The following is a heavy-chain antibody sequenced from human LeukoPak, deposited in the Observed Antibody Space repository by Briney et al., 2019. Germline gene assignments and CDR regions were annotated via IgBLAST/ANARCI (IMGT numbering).Heavy chain of an antibody. J-gene: IGHJ1*01. D-gene: IGHD3-22*01. CDR3: ASQANFYDSSGYFRP. CDR2: IFYSGST. CDR1: EDSINSGGYY. Sequence: PSETLSLTCTVSEDSINSGGYYWTWIRQHPGRRLEWIGYIFYSGSTYYNPSLRSRATLSLDTSKNQFSLNLNSVTAADTAVYYCASQANFYDSSGYFRPWGQGTLVTVSS. V-gene: IGHV4-31*03.